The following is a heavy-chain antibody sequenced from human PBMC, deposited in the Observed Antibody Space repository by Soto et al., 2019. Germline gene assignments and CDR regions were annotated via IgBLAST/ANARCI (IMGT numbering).Heavy chain of an antibody. CDR1: GVTFSSDA. CDR2: MSGSGGST. V-gene: IGHV3-23*01. CDR3: AKDLTLGHQVAGTHFDY. J-gene: IGHJ4*02. D-gene: IGHD6-19*01. Sequence: GTLRVSCAASGVTFSSDAISWGRVAPGNGREWVSAMSGSGGSTYCADSVKGRFTISRDNSKNTLYLQMNSLRAEDTAVYYCAKDLTLGHQVAGTHFDYWGQGTLVTVSS.